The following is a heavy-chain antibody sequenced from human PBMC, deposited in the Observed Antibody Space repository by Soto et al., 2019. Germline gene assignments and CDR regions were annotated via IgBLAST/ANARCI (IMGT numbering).Heavy chain of an antibody. CDR1: GGSFGGYF. CDR3: ARGAAPRHYNFWSGYYFADWFDS. V-gene: IGHV4-34*01. Sequence: ERLSRTGSVYGGSFGGYFWSWIRQPPGKGLEWIGEINHSGGTNYNPSLKSRITISLDTSKNQFSLKLSSVTAADTAVYYCARGAAPRHYNFWSGYYFADWFDSWGQGSLVTVYS. D-gene: IGHD3-3*01. CDR2: INHSGGT. J-gene: IGHJ5*01.